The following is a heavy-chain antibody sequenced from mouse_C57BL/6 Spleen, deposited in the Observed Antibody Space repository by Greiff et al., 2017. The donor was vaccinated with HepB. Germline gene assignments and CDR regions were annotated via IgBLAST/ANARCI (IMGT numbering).Heavy chain of an antibody. CDR2: ISSGSSTI. CDR3: ARSDDSYSLYYAMDY. CDR1: GFTFSDYG. Sequence: EVQRVESGGGLVKPGGSLKLSCAASGFTFSDYGMHWVRQAPEKGLEWVAYISSGSSTIYYADTVKGRFTISRDNAKNTLFLQMTSLRSEDTAMYYCARSDDSYSLYYAMDYWGQGTSVTVSS. D-gene: IGHD2-3*01. J-gene: IGHJ4*01. V-gene: IGHV5-17*01.